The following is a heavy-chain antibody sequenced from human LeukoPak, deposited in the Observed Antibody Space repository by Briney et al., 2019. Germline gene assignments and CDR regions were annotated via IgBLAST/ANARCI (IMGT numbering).Heavy chain of an antibody. Sequence: GGSLRLSCAASGFTLSSLAMHWVRQAPGKGLEWVALITSDGSIERYADSVKGRFTISRDNSNNRVSLQMSGLRTEDTAMYHCARDLSYSSSLFDFWGQGALVTVSS. CDR2: ITSDGSIE. J-gene: IGHJ4*02. V-gene: IGHV3-30*03. CDR3: ARDLSYSSSLFDF. CDR1: GFTLSSLA. D-gene: IGHD6-6*01.